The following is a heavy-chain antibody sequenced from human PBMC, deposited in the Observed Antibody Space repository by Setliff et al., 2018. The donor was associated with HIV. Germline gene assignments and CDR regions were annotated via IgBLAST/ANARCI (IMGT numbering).Heavy chain of an antibody. CDR1: GYSFVDFW. J-gene: IGHJ3*02. CDR3: ARSLLAQHGGAFDI. D-gene: IGHD2-21*01. CDR2: IYPGDSDS. V-gene: IGHV5-51*01. Sequence: GESLKISCHLSGYSFVDFWIGWVRQMPGKGLEWVGFIYPGDSDSRYSPSFRGQVTISADKSTTTAYLQWSSLKASDTAMYFCARSLLAQHGGAFDIWGQGTMVTVSS.